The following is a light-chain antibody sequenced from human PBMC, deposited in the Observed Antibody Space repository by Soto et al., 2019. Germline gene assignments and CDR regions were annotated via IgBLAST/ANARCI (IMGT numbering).Light chain of an antibody. J-gene: IGKJ1*01. CDR1: QSVSSY. CDR2: DAS. V-gene: IGKV3-15*01. Sequence: EIVMTQSPATLSVSPGERATLSCRASQSVSSYLAWFQQKPGQAPRLLIYDASTRAIGIPVRFSGSGSGTEFTLTISSLQSEDSGVYYCQQNKDWPGTFGQGTKVEIK. CDR3: QQNKDWPGT.